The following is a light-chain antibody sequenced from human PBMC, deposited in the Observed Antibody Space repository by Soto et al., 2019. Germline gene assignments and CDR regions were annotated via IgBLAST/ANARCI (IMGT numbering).Light chain of an antibody. J-gene: IGKJ1*01. CDR2: GAS. V-gene: IGKV3-15*01. CDR1: QSVGSN. CDR3: QQYNNWPPDRT. Sequence: EIVMTQSPATLSVSPGERATLSCRASQSVGSNLACYQQKPGQAPRILIYGASTRATGIPARFSGSESGTEFTITISSLQSEDFAIYFCQQYNNWPPDRTFGQGTKVEIK.